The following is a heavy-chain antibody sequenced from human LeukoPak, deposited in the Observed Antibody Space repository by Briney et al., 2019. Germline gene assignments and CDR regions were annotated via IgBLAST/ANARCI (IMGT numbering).Heavy chain of an antibody. CDR1: GGTFSSYA. D-gene: IGHD5-24*01. CDR2: IIPIFGTA. V-gene: IGHV1-69*13. Sequence: SVKVSCKASGGTFSSYAISWVRQAPGQGLEWMGGIIPIFGTANYAQKFQGRVTITADESTSTAYMELSSLRSEDAAVYYCARDRRDGYINWGQGTLVTVSS. J-gene: IGHJ4*02. CDR3: ARDRRDGYIN.